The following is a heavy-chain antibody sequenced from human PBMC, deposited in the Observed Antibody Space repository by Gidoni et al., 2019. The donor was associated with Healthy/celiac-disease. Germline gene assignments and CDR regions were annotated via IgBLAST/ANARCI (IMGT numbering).Heavy chain of an antibody. CDR1: GFTFSSYG. J-gene: IGHJ4*02. D-gene: IGHD3-10*01. CDR3: ARDLYYGSGSCDY. CDR2: IWYDGSNK. V-gene: IGHV3-33*01. Sequence: QVQLVESGGGVVQPGRSLRLSCAASGFTFSSYGMHWVRQAPGKGLEWVAVIWYDGSNKYYADSVKGRFTISRDNSKNTLYLQMNSLRAEDTAVYYCARDLYYGSGSCDYWGQGTLVTVSS.